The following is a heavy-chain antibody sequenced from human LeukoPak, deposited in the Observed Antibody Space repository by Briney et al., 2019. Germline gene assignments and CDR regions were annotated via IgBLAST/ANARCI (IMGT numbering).Heavy chain of an antibody. CDR1: GYSFTIYW. Sequence: GESLKISCKGSGYSFTIYWIAWVRQMPGKGLEWMGIIYPGDSDTTYRPSFQGQVTISADRSISTAYLQWSSLKASDSAMYYCARHVPHGSFFYFDLWGQGTLVTVSS. CDR3: ARHVPHGSFFYFDL. D-gene: IGHD1-26*01. J-gene: IGHJ4*02. CDR2: IYPGDSDT. V-gene: IGHV5-51*01.